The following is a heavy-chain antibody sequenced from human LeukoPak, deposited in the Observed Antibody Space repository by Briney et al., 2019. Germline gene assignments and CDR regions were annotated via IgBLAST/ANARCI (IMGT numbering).Heavy chain of an antibody. CDR1: GFTFSSYS. CDR2: ISSSSSTI. V-gene: IGHV3-48*04. J-gene: IGHJ6*03. Sequence: GGSLRLSCAASGFTFSSYSMLWVRQAPGKGLEWVSYISSSSSTIYYADSVKGRFTISRDNAKNSLYLQMNSLRAEDTAVYYCARVTYDSSGYYLYYYYYMDVWGKGTTVTISS. CDR3: ARVTYDSSGYYLYYYYYMDV. D-gene: IGHD3-22*01.